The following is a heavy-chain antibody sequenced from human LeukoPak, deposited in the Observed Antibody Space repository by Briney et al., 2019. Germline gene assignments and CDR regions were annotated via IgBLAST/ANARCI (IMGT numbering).Heavy chain of an antibody. J-gene: IGHJ4*02. CDR1: GFAFSSYG. CDR3: AKDHGSGNYYVRRGFDY. V-gene: IGHV3-48*01. Sequence: GGSLRLSCAASGFAFSSYGMHWVRQAPGKGLEWVSYISSSGSTIYYADSVKGRFTISRDNSKNTLYLQMNSLRAEDTAVYYCAKDHGSGNYYVRRGFDYWGQGTLVTVSS. D-gene: IGHD3-10*02. CDR2: ISSSGSTI.